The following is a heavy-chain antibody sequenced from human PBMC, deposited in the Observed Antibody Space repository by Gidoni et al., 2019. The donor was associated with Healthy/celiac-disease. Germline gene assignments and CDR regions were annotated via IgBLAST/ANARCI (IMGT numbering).Heavy chain of an antibody. CDR1: GGSFSGYY. CDR3: AASIAAADLDY. Sequence: QVQLQQWGAGLLKPSEPLSLTCAVYGGSFSGYYWSWIRQPPGKGLEWIGEINHSGSTNYNPSLKSRVTISVDTSKNQFSLKLSSVTAADTAVYYCAASIAAADLDYWGQGTLVTVSS. D-gene: IGHD6-13*01. V-gene: IGHV4-34*01. J-gene: IGHJ4*02. CDR2: INHSGST.